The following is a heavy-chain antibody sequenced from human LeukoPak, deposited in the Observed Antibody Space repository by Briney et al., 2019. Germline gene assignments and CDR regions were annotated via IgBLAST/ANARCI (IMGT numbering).Heavy chain of an antibody. CDR1: GDSVSSNSAT. J-gene: IGHJ5*02. Sequence: SQTLSLTCAISGDSVSSNSATWNWIRQSPSRGLEWLGRTYYRSKWYNDYAVSVKSRITINPDTSKNQFSLQLNSVTPEDTAVYYCARARSVNWNYLGWFDPWGQGTLVTVSS. CDR3: ARARSVNWNYLGWFDP. CDR2: TYYRSKWYN. V-gene: IGHV6-1*01. D-gene: IGHD1-7*01.